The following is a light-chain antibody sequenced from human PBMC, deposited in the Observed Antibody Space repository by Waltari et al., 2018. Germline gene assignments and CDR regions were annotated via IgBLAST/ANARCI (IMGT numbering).Light chain of an antibody. CDR3: SSYAGRDILV. CDR1: SSDEVGFTY. CDR2: EVY. Sequence: QSALTQPPSPSGSPGQSVAISCTGPSSDEVGFTYVSWYQQHPGKAPRLMIYEVYKRPSGVPDRFSGSKSGNPASLTVSGLQAEDEADYYCSSYAGRDILVFGGGTRLTVL. J-gene: IGLJ2*01. V-gene: IGLV2-8*01.